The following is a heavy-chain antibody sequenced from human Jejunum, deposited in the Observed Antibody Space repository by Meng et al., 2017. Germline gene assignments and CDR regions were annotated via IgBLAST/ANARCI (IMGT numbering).Heavy chain of an antibody. CDR3: AKTYSDKSYFDY. Sequence: ESLKISCSASGFTFSGHAMSWVRQVSGKGLEWVSTISDSGVSTYDADSVKGRFTISRDNSKNTLSLQLSSLRAEDTAIYYCAKTYSDKSYFDYWGQGTLVTVSS. V-gene: IGHV3-23*01. CDR1: GFTFSGHA. D-gene: IGHD5-12*01. J-gene: IGHJ4*02. CDR2: ISDSGVST.